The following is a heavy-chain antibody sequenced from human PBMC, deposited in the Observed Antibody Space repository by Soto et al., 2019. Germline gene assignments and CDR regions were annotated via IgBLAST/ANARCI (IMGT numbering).Heavy chain of an antibody. CDR1: GYTFTVPY. V-gene: IGHV1-2*02. CDR3: ARVRRNTGTTYYYYGIGV. J-gene: IGHJ6*02. D-gene: IGHD1-7*01. CDR2: LHPNSGGT. Sequence: ASVKVSCKASGYTFTVPYMHWVRQAPGQGLEWMGWLHPNSGGTNYAQKFTGRVTMPRDTSISTAYMGLRTLRADDTAVYYCARVRRNTGTTYYYYGIGVWGQGPTGTVSS.